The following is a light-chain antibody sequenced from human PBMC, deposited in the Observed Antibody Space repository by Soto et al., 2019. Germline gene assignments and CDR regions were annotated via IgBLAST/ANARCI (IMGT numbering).Light chain of an antibody. V-gene: IGLV2-8*01. J-gene: IGLJ1*01. CDR1: SSDVGGYNY. CDR2: GVT. CDR3: SSFAGTLFYV. Sequence: QSVLTQPPSASGSPGQSVTISCTGTSSDVGGYNYVSWYQQHPGKAPKLMIYGVTRRPSGVPDRFSGSKSGNTASLTVSGLQAEDEADYFCSSFAGTLFYVFGTGTKVTVL.